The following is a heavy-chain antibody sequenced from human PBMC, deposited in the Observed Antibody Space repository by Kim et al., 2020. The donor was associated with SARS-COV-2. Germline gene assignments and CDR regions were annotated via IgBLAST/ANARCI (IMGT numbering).Heavy chain of an antibody. J-gene: IGHJ6*02. CDR3: ARDRLLRFGEFANYYYYYGIDD. V-gene: IGHV4-59*01. D-gene: IGHD3-10*01. Sequence: SETLSLTCTVSGGSISSYYWSWIRQPPGKGLEWIGSIYYSGSTNYNPSLKSRVTISVDTSKNQFSLKLSSVTAADPAVYYCARDRLLRFGEFANYYYYYGIDDWGQGTTVTVSS. CDR2: IYYSGST. CDR1: GGSISSYY.